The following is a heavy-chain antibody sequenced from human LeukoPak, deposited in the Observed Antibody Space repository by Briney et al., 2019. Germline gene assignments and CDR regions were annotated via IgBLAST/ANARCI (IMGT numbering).Heavy chain of an antibody. Sequence: SQTLSLTCAISGDSVSSNSAACNWIRQSPSRGLEWLGRTYYRSKWYNDYAVSVKSRITINPDTSKNQFSLQLNSVTPEDTAVYYCARTAYYYDSSGYPRYYYYYYMEVWGKGTTVTISS. D-gene: IGHD3-22*01. CDR2: TYYRSKWYN. J-gene: IGHJ6*03. CDR1: GDSVSSNSAA. V-gene: IGHV6-1*01. CDR3: ARTAYYYDSSGYPRYYYYYYMEV.